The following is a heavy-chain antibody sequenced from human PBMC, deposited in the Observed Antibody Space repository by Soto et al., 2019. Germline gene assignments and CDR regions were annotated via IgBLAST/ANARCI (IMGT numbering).Heavy chain of an antibody. Sequence: ASETLSLTCTVSGGSISGYYWSWIRQPPGKGLERIGYFYYRGSTNYNPSLKNRVTISVDTPKNQLSLKLSSVTAADTAVYYCARQADIASRPIEGFDPWGQGTLVTVSS. CDR2: FYYRGST. CDR1: GGSISGYY. V-gene: IGHV4-59*08. D-gene: IGHD2-15*01. J-gene: IGHJ5*02. CDR3: ARQADIASRPIEGFDP.